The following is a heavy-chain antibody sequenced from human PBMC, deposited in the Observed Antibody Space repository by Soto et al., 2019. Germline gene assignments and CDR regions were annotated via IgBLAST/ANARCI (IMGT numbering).Heavy chain of an antibody. V-gene: IGHV3-30-3*01. Sequence: QVQLVESGGGVVQPGTSLRVSCGASGFTFSAYVMHWVRQAPGKGLEWVAAISYDGNSEYYAASVKGRFTVSRDNSKNPVFLQMNPLRVEDTAVYYCARGIIQDVEYWGQGTLVTVSS. CDR2: ISYDGNSE. CDR1: GFTFSAYV. CDR3: ARGIIQDVEY. J-gene: IGHJ4*02. D-gene: IGHD3-3*01.